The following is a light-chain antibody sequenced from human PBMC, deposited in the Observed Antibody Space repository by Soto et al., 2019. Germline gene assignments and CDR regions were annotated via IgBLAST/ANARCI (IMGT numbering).Light chain of an antibody. Sequence: EIVLTQSPATRSLSPGERATLSCRASQRVGINLAWYQQKPGQAPRLLIYSASTRASGIPDRFSGSGSGTEFTLTISSLQSEDFAFFYCQQYDGWPRTFGQGTRWIS. J-gene: IGKJ1*01. V-gene: IGKV3-15*01. CDR1: QRVGIN. CDR3: QQYDGWPRT. CDR2: SAS.